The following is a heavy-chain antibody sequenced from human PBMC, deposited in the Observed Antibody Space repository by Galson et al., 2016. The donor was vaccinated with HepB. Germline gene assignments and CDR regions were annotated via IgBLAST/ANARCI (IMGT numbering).Heavy chain of an antibody. CDR3: AKGVALWYSSGWGERYFQH. CDR1: GFTFSSYW. J-gene: IGHJ1*01. D-gene: IGHD6-19*01. V-gene: IGHV3-43*01. CDR2: INWNGDST. Sequence: SLRLSCAASGFTFSSYWMHWVRQAPGKGLEWVSCINWNGDSTYYADSVKGRFTISRDNKKNSLYLQMNSLRTEDTALYYCAKGVALWYSSGWGERYFQHWGQGTLVTVSS.